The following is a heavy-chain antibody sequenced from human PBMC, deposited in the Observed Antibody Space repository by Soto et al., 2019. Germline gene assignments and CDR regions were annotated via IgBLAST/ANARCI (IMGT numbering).Heavy chain of an antibody. Sequence: GGSLRLSCTASGLTFSSFAMHWVRQAPGKGQEWVALISFDGAKEYYADSVKGIFTISRDNSKNTLSLRINRLRAEDTAVFYCAKGDSGFYDHWGQGSLVTVSS. J-gene: IGHJ4*02. V-gene: IGHV3-30*18. CDR2: ISFDGAKE. D-gene: IGHD3-22*01. CDR1: GLTFSSFA. CDR3: AKGDSGFYDH.